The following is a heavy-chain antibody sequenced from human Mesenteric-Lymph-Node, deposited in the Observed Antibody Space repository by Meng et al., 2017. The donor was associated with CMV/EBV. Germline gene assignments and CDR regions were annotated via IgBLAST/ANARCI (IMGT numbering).Heavy chain of an antibody. Sequence: GESLKISCAASGFTFSDYYMSWIRQAPGKGLEWVSYISSSGSTIYYADSVKGRFTISRDNAKNSLYLQMNSLRAEDTAVYYCARLAARPFDYWGQGTLVTVSS. D-gene: IGHD6-6*01. J-gene: IGHJ4*02. CDR1: GFTFSDYY. V-gene: IGHV3-11*04. CDR2: ISSSGSTI. CDR3: ARLAARPFDY.